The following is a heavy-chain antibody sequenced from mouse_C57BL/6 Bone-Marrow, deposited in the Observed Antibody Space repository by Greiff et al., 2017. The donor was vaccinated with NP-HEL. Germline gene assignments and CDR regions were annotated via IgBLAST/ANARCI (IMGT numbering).Heavy chain of an antibody. V-gene: IGHV7-3*01. J-gene: IGHJ1*03. D-gene: IGHD1-1*01. CDR2: IRNKANGYTT. Sequence: EVKLVESGGGLVQPGGSLSLSCAASGFTFTDYYMSWVRQTPGKALEWLGFIRNKANGYTTEYSASVKGRFTISRYNSHSILYLQMNALRAEDSATYYCARLLSFWYFDVWGTGTTATVSS. CDR1: GFTFTDYY. CDR3: ARLLSFWYFDV.